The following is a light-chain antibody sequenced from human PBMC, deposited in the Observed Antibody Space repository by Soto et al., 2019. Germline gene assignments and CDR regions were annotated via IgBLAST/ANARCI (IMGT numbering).Light chain of an antibody. CDR2: GAS. CDR3: QQRSNWPSIT. CDR1: QSVGAN. Sequence: EIAMTQSPATLSVSPGERAALSCRASQSVGANLAWYQQKPGQPPRLLIYGASTRATGIPARFSGSGSGTEFTLTISSLEPEDSAVYHCQQRSNWPSITFGQGTRLEIK. V-gene: IGKV3-15*01. J-gene: IGKJ5*01.